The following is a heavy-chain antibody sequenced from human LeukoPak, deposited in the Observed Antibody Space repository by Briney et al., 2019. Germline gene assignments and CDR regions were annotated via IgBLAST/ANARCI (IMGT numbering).Heavy chain of an antibody. J-gene: IGHJ4*02. V-gene: IGHV3-23*01. Sequence: PGGSLRLSCAASGFTFSSYAMSWVRQAPGKGLEWVSFISGSGDSTYYADSVKGRFTISRDSSKNTLYLQMNSLRGEDTAVYYCAKEGSYSGSRFDYWGQGTLVTVSS. CDR2: ISGSGDST. D-gene: IGHD1-26*01. CDR1: GFTFSSYA. CDR3: AKEGSYSGSRFDY.